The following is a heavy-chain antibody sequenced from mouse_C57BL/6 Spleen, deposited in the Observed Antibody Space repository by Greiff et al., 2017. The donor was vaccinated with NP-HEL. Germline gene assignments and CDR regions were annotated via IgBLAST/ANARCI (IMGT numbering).Heavy chain of an antibody. CDR1: GYTFTSYW. Sequence: VQLQQSGAELVRPGTSVKLSCKASGYTFTSYWMHWVKQRPGQGLEWIGVIDPSDSYTNYNQKFKGKATLTVDTSSSTAYMQLSSLTSEDSAVYYCAEGGYSYYFDYWGQGTTLTVSS. J-gene: IGHJ2*01. D-gene: IGHD3-1*01. CDR3: AEGGYSYYFDY. V-gene: IGHV1-59*01. CDR2: IDPSDSYT.